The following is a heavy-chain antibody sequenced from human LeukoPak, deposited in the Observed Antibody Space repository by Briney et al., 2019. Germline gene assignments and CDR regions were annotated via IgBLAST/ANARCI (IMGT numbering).Heavy chain of an antibody. CDR2: ISSSSSYI. V-gene: IGHV3-21*01. D-gene: IGHD3-9*01. CDR1: GFTFRSYS. J-gene: IGHJ6*04. Sequence: PGDSLRLSCAASGFTFRSYSMNCVPEAPGKGLECVSSISSSSSYIYYADPVKGRFTISRDNAKTSLYLQMNSLIAEDTAVYYCASPNFRKLRYFDWLPHPYYYSGMDVWGKGTTVTVSS. CDR3: ASPNFRKLRYFDWLPHPYYYSGMDV.